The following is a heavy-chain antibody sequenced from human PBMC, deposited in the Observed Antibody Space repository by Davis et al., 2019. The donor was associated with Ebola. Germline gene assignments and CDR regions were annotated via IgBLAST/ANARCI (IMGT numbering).Heavy chain of an antibody. CDR2: ISSTSSTI. D-gene: IGHD3-3*01. Sequence: GGSLRLSCAASGFTFSSYSMNWVRQAPGKGLEWVSYISSTSSTIYYADSVKGRFTISRDNAKNSLYLQMNSLRDENTAVYYCARDLPYYDFWSGYGPSGMDVWGQGTTVTVSS. CDR3: ARDLPYYDFWSGYGPSGMDV. V-gene: IGHV3-48*02. J-gene: IGHJ6*02. CDR1: GFTFSSYS.